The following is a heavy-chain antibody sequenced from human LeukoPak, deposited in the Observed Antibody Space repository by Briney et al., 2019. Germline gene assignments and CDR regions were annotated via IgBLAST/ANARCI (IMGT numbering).Heavy chain of an antibody. CDR2: ISYDGSNK. CDR1: GFTFSRYA. CDR3: ARAITMVTEGAFDN. D-gene: IGHD3-10*01. V-gene: IGHV3-30-3*01. Sequence: PGRSLRLSCAASGFTFSRYAMHWVRQAPGKGLEWVAVISYDGSNKYYADSVKGRFTISRDNSKNTLSLQMNSLTTEDTAVYYCARAITMVTEGAFDNWGQGTMVTVSS. J-gene: IGHJ3*02.